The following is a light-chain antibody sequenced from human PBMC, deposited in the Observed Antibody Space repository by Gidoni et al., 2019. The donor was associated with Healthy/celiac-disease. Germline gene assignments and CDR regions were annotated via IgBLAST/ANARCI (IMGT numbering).Light chain of an antibody. Sequence: AIRMTQSPSSFSASTGDRVTITCRASQGINSYLAWYQQKPGKAPKLLIYAASTLQSGVPSRFSGSGSGTDFTLTISCLQSEDFATYYCQQYYSYPLTFGGGTRVEIK. CDR3: QQYYSYPLT. V-gene: IGKV1-8*01. CDR2: AAS. CDR1: QGINSY. J-gene: IGKJ4*01.